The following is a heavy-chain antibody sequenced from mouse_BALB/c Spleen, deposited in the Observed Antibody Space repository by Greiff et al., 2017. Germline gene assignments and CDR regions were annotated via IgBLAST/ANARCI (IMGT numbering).Heavy chain of an antibody. J-gene: IGHJ4*01. CDR2: IWAGGST. D-gene: IGHD1-1*01. V-gene: IGHV2-9*02. CDR1: GFSLTSYG. Sequence: VKLVESGPGLVAPSQSLSITCTVSGFSLTSYGVHWVRQPPGKGLEWLGVIWAGGSTNYNSALMSRLSISKDNSKSQVFLKMNSLQTDDTAMYYGARCTTVVARGYAMDYWGQGTSVTVSS. CDR3: ARCTTVVARGYAMDY.